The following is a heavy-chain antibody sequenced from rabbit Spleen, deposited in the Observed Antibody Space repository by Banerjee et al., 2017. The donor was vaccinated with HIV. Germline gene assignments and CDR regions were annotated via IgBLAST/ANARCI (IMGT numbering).Heavy chain of an antibody. J-gene: IGHJ4*01. V-gene: IGHV1S45*01. CDR1: GFSFSSGYD. Sequence: QQQLVESGGGLVQPEGSLTLTCTTSGFSFSSGYDMCWVRQAPGKGLEWIGCIYTGSGGSTYYASWAKGRFTISKTSSTTVTLQMTSLTAADTATYFCARLIGNGDYGYTHDLWGPGTLVTVS. D-gene: IGHD2-1*01. CDR2: IYTGSGGST. CDR3: ARLIGNGDYGYTHDL.